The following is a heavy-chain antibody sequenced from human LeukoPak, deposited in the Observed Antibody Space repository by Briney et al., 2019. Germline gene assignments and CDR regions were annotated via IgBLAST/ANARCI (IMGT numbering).Heavy chain of an antibody. CDR3: ARGLLDFSLVITPFDY. Sequence: PGGSLRLSCAASGFTFSSYWMSWVRQAPGKGLEWVANIKQDGSEKYYVDSVKGRFTISRDNAKNSLYLQMNSLRAEDTAVYYCARGLLDFSLVITPFDYWGQGTLVTVSS. CDR2: IKQDGSEK. J-gene: IGHJ4*02. CDR1: GFTFSSYW. V-gene: IGHV3-7*01. D-gene: IGHD3-9*01.